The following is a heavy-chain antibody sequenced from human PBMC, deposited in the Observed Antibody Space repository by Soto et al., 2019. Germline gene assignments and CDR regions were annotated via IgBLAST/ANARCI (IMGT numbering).Heavy chain of an antibody. D-gene: IGHD5-12*01. Sequence: QVQLVQSGAEVKKPGSSVKVSCKASGGTFSSYAISWVRQAPGQGLDWMGGIIPIYGTANYAQKFQGRVTITAEESTSRAYIELSSLRSEDTAVYYCVPHGYSGYDLDYDSSGGGYWGQGTLVTVAS. V-gene: IGHV1-69*12. CDR1: GGTFSSYA. CDR2: IIPIYGTA. CDR3: VPHGYSGYDLDYDSSGGGY. J-gene: IGHJ4*02.